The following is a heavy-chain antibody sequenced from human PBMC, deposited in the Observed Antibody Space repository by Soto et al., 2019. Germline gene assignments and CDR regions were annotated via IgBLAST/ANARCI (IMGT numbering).Heavy chain of an antibody. Sequence: PRWSLRLSCAASGFTCSSYGMHWFRQAPGKGLEWVAVISYDGSNKYYADSVKGRFTISRDNSKNTLYLQMNSLRAEDTAVYYCAKGGRYYYDSSGYYYVNYYYGMDVWGQGTTVTVSS. CDR3: AKGGRYYYDSSGYYYVNYYYGMDV. CDR2: ISYDGSNK. J-gene: IGHJ6*02. D-gene: IGHD3-22*01. CDR1: GFTCSSYG. V-gene: IGHV3-30*18.